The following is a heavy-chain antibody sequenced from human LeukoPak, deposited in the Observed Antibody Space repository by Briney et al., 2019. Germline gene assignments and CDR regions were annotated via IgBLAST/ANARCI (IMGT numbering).Heavy chain of an antibody. CDR3: ARHVGAWGSLDY. CDR1: GGSFSSTSYS. J-gene: IGHJ4*02. Sequence: SETLSLTCSVSGGSFSSTSYSWGWIRQPPGKGLEWIGSISYSGTTYYNPSLKSRVTMSVGTSKNQFSLKLSSVTAADTAVYYCARHVGAWGSLDYWGQGTLVTVSS. CDR2: ISYSGTT. D-gene: IGHD7-27*01. V-gene: IGHV4-39*01.